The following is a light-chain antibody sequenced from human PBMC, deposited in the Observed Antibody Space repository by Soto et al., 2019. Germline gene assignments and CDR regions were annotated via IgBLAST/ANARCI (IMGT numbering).Light chain of an antibody. V-gene: IGKV3-15*01. Sequence: EMQTTQSPATVSVSPCGAARRACMVSQSVSSNLAWYEQRPGQAPRLLIYGASTRAAGIPVMFSGSGSGTDLTLTVCSLQSEDIAVYDCQQYNNWLTWTFGQGTKVDIK. J-gene: IGKJ1*01. CDR3: QQYNNWLTWT. CDR2: GAS. CDR1: QSVSSN.